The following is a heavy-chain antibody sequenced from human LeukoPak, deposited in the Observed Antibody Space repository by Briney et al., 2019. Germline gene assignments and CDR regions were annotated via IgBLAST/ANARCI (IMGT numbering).Heavy chain of an antibody. D-gene: IGHD2-2*01. V-gene: IGHV1-69*04. CDR3: AKGGEAYCSSTSCSTYYFDY. Sequence: SVKVSCKASGGTFSSYAISWVRQAPGQGLEWMGRIIPILGIANYAQKFQGRVTITADKSTSTAYMELSSLRSEDTAVYYCAKGGEAYCSSTSCSTYYFDYWGQGTLVTVSS. CDR2: IIPILGIA. CDR1: GGTFSSYA. J-gene: IGHJ4*02.